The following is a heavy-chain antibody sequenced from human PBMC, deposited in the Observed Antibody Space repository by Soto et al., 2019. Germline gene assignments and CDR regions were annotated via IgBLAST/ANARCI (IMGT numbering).Heavy chain of an antibody. D-gene: IGHD5-18*01. CDR2: IYSSGST. J-gene: IGHJ4*02. Sequence: QVQLQESGPGLVKPSETLSLTCTVSGGSISSYYWSWIRQPPGKGLEWIGYIYSSGSTNYNPSLKSRFTISVDTPNNQSSLTLSSVTAADTAVYYCARRYGSRFDYWGQGTLVTVSS. CDR3: ARRYGSRFDY. V-gene: IGHV4-59*08. CDR1: GGSISSYY.